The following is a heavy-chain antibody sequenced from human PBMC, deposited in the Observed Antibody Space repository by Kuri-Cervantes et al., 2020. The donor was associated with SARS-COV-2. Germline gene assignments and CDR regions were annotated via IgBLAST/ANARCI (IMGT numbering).Heavy chain of an antibody. Sequence: KVSCKGSGYSFISYWIGWVRQMPGKGLEWMGIIFPGDSDTTYSPSFQGQVTISADKSISTAYLQWSSLKASETAMYYCARHLGWELPGDYWGQGTLVTVSS. D-gene: IGHD1-26*01. CDR3: ARHLGWELPGDY. V-gene: IGHV5-51*01. CDR1: GYSFISYW. CDR2: IFPGDSDT. J-gene: IGHJ4*02.